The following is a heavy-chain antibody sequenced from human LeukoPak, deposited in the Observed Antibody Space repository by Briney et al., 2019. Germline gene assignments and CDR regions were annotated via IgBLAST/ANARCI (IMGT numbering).Heavy chain of an antibody. V-gene: IGHV3-23*01. CDR1: GFTFTNYD. CDR3: ARCPPSGYWYFQD. CDR2: ISVSGST. D-gene: IGHD3-22*01. Sequence: PGGSLRLSCAASGFTFTNYDLTWVRQAPGKGLEWVSIISVSGSTYYADSVKGRFIISRDTSKKTVFLQMNSLRAEDTAVYYCARCPPSGYWYFQDWGQGTLVTSPQ. J-gene: IGHJ1*01.